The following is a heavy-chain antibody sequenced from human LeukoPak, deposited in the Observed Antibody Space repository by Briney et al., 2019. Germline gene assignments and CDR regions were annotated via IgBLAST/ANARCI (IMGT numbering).Heavy chain of an antibody. CDR2: ICYSGST. CDR3: ARVPERGDLSGPWGY. CDR1: GGSISSYY. J-gene: IGHJ4*02. V-gene: IGHV4-59*01. Sequence: SETLSLTCTVSGGSISSYYWSWVRQPPGKGLEWIGYICYSGSTNYNPSLKSRVTMSVDTSKNQFSLKLTSVTAADTAVYYCARVPERGDLSGPWGYWGQGTLVTVSS. D-gene: IGHD6-19*01.